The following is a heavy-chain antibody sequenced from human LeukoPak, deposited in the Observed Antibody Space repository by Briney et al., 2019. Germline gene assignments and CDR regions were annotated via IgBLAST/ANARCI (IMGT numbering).Heavy chain of an antibody. CDR1: GGTFSSYA. Sequence: SVKVSCKASGGTFSSYAISWVRQAPGQGLEWMGGIIPIFGIANYAQKFQGRVTITTDESTSTAYMELSSLRSEDTAVYYCASGGVYDFWSGSPSYYMDVWGKGTTVTVSS. D-gene: IGHD3-3*01. J-gene: IGHJ6*03. CDR2: IIPIFGIA. CDR3: ASGGVYDFWSGSPSYYMDV. V-gene: IGHV1-69*05.